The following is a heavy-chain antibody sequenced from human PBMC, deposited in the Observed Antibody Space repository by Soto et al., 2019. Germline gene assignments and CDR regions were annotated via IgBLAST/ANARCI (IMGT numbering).Heavy chain of an antibody. J-gene: IGHJ4*02. CDR2: ISGSGGST. CDR3: AKASTYYYDSSGCNFDY. D-gene: IGHD3-22*01. V-gene: IGHV3-23*01. CDR1: GFTFSSYA. Sequence: PWGSLRLSCAASGFTFSSYAMSWVRQAPGNGLEWVSAISGSGGSTYYADSVKGRFTISRDNSKNTLYLQMNSLRAEDTAVYYCAKASTYYYDSSGCNFDYWGQGTLVTVSS.